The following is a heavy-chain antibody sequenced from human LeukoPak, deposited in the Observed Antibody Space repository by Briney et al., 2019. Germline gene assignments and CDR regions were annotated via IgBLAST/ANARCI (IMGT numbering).Heavy chain of an antibody. CDR1: GYTLTELS. Sequence: ASLKVSCKVSGYTLTELSMHSVRQAPGKGFEWMGGFDPEDGETIYAQKFQGRVTMTEDTSTDTAYMELSSLRSEDTAVYYCATGPSSSPRSSWFDPWGQGTLVTVSS. D-gene: IGHD6-13*01. CDR2: FDPEDGET. CDR3: ATGPSSSPRSSWFDP. J-gene: IGHJ5*02. V-gene: IGHV1-24*01.